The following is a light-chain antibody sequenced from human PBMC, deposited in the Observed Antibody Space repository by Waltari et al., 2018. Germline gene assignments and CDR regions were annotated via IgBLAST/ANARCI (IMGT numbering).Light chain of an antibody. CDR3: CSYAGRYTHVV. V-gene: IGLV2-11*01. Sequence: QSALTRTRSVSGSPGQSVTIHCTGTSSAVGGYDYVSWYQHHPSKAPKLILCDVTKRPAGVPDRFSGSKSGNTASLTISGLQAEDEADYYCCSYAGRYTHVVFGGGTKLTVL. J-gene: IGLJ2*01. CDR2: DVT. CDR1: SSAVGGYDY.